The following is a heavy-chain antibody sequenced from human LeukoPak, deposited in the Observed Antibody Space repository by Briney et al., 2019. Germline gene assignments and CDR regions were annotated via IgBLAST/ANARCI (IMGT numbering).Heavy chain of an antibody. D-gene: IGHD3-3*01. J-gene: IGHJ4*02. CDR1: GFTFSSYA. V-gene: IGHV3-23*01. CDR2: ISGSGGST. Sequence: PGGSLRLSCAASGFTFSSYAMSWVRQAPGKGLEWVSAISGSGGSTYYADSEKGRFTISRDNSKNTLYLQMNSLRAEDTAVYYCAKRADFWSGYSSGYYFDYWGQGTLVTVSS. CDR3: AKRADFWSGYSSGYYFDY.